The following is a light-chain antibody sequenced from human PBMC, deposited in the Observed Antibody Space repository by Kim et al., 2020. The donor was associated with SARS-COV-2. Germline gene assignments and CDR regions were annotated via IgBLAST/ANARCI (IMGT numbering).Light chain of an antibody. CDR2: GAS. CDR1: QSVSST. J-gene: IGKJ1*01. CDR3: QQYNNWRT. Sequence: AVSPGKRATHSCRASQSVSSTLAWYQQKPGQAPRLLIYGASTRATGIPARFSGSGSGTEFTLTISSLQSEDFAVYYCQQYNNWRTFGQGTKVDIK. V-gene: IGKV3-15*01.